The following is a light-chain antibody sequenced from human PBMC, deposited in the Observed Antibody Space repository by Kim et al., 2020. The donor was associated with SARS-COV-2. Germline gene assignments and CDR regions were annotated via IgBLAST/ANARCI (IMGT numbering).Light chain of an antibody. V-gene: IGLV3-25*03. J-gene: IGLJ3*02. CDR3: QSADSIGTYWV. CDR1: ALAKQY. CDR2: NDS. Sequence: SYELTQSPSVSVSPGQTARITCSGDALAKQYAFWFQQKPGQAPVLVIYNDSDRPSGIHERFSGSSSGTTVTLTFSGVQAEDEADYYCQSADSIGTYWVFGGGTQLTVL.